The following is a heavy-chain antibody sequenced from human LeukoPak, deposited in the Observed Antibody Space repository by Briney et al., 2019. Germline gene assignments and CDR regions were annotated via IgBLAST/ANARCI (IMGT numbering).Heavy chain of an antibody. V-gene: IGHV3-23*01. Sequence: PGGSLRLSCAASGFTFSSYAMSWVRQAPGKGLEGVSAISGRGGSTYYADSVKGRFTISRDNSKNTLYLQMNSLRAEDTAVYYCAKDWDTAMVTAYFDYWGQGTLVTVSS. D-gene: IGHD5-18*01. CDR2: ISGRGGST. CDR1: GFTFSSYA. CDR3: AKDWDTAMVTAYFDY. J-gene: IGHJ4*02.